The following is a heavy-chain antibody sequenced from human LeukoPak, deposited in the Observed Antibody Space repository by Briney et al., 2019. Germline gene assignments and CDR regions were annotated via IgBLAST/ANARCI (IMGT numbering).Heavy chain of an antibody. CDR3: ARDWDQLIRSKGGPPRYFYFMDV. D-gene: IGHD3-9*01. CDR1: GYTFTAYN. Sequence: ASVKVSCKASGYTFTAYNMHWVRQAPGQGPEWMGWIDPESGGTNYAHRFQGRVTITRDTSISTVYMELNSLRSDDTAVYYCARDWDQLIRSKGGPPRYFYFMDVWGKGTSVIVSS. J-gene: IGHJ6*03. V-gene: IGHV1-2*07. CDR2: IDPESGGT.